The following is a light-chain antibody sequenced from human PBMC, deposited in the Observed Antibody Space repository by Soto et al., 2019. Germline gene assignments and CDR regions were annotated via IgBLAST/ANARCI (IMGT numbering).Light chain of an antibody. J-gene: IGKJ5*01. CDR1: QGIGTF. Sequence: DIQMTQSPSSLSASIGDRVTITCQASQGIGTFLNWFQQRPGRAPKLMIYDASTLETGVPSRFSGSGSGSDFTFTISGLQPEDIATYYCQQYDGLPPTFGQGTRLEI. V-gene: IGKV1-33*01. CDR2: DAS. CDR3: QQYDGLPPT.